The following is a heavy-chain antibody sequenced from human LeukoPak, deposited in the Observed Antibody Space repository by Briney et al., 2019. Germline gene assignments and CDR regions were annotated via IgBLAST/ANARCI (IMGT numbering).Heavy chain of an antibody. V-gene: IGHV3-21*01. J-gene: IGHJ5*02. CDR2: ITSSSSYI. Sequence: GGSLRLSCAASGFTFSTYSMNWVRQAPGKGLEWVSSITSSSSYIYYTDSAKGRFTISRDDAKNSLYLQMNSLRAEDTAVYYCATDLIHYYGSGAKTWGQGTLVTVSS. D-gene: IGHD3-10*01. CDR3: ATDLIHYYGSGAKT. CDR1: GFTFSTYS.